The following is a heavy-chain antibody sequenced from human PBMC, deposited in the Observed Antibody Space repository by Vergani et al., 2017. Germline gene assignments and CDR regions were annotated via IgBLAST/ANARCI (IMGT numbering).Heavy chain of an antibody. J-gene: IGHJ4*02. D-gene: IGHD3-3*01. Sequence: EVQLVESGGGVVRPGGSLRLSCAASGFTFDDYGMSWVRHAPGKGMEWVSGINWSGGSTGYADSVKGRFTISRDNAKNSLYLQMNSQRAEDTALYYCARERNAYYDFWSGYYTQYYFDYWGQGTLVTVSS. CDR3: ARERNAYYDFWSGYYTQYYFDY. V-gene: IGHV3-20*04. CDR2: INWSGGST. CDR1: GFTFDDYG.